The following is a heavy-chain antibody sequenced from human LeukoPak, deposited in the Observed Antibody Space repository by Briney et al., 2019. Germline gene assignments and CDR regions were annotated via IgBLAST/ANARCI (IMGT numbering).Heavy chain of an antibody. V-gene: IGHV3-23*01. CDR2: ITDNGIST. J-gene: IGHJ4*02. CDR3: AKGLRGRYDY. CDR1: GFTFNSYA. Sequence: GGSQRLSCAASGFTFNSYAMAWVRQAPEKGLEWVSSITDNGISTYYADSVKGRFTISRDNSKSTLFLQMNSLRAEDTAVYFCAKGLRGRYDYWGQGTLVTVSS. D-gene: IGHD1-26*01.